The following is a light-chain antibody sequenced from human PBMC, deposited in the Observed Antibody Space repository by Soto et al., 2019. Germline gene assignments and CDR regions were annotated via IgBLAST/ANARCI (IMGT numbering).Light chain of an antibody. J-gene: IGKJ3*01. CDR1: QSISIY. CDR2: AAS. V-gene: IGKV1-39*01. CDR3: QQGYGPFP. Sequence: EIQMTQSPASLSASVGDRVTLTCRASQSISIYLNWYQQKPGKAPRPLIYAASNLKSGVPSRFNGSGSGTDFMLSSGSIQPEVFATYYCQQGYGPFPFGHGTKVDIK.